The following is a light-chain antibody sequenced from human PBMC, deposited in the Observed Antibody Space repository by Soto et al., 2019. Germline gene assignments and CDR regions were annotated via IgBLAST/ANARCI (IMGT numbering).Light chain of an antibody. CDR1: SSNIGSNY. Sequence: QSVLTQPPSASGTPGQRVTISCSGSSSNIGSNYVYWYQQLPGTAPKLLIYRNNQRPSGVPDRFSGSKSGTSASLAISGLRSEDEADYYCAAWDVSLSGYVFGTGTQVTVL. CDR3: AAWDVSLSGYV. J-gene: IGLJ1*01. CDR2: RNN. V-gene: IGLV1-47*01.